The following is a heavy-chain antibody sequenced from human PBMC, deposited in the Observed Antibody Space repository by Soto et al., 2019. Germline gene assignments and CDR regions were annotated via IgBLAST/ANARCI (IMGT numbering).Heavy chain of an antibody. CDR2: IIPIFGTA. V-gene: IGHV1-69*01. D-gene: IGHD3-22*01. CDR1: GGTFSSYA. J-gene: IGHJ4*02. CDR3: ASDGRTNYYDSSGYYYGFDY. Sequence: QVQLVQSGAEVKKPGSSVKVSCKASGGTFSSYAISWVRQAPGQGLEWMGGIIPIFGTANYAQKFQGRVTITADESTSTAYMELSSLRSEDTAVYYCASDGRTNYYDSSGYYYGFDYWGQGTLVTVSS.